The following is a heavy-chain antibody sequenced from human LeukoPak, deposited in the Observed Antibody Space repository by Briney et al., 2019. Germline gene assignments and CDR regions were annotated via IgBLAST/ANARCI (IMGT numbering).Heavy chain of an antibody. V-gene: IGHV1-2*02. D-gene: IGHD2-2*01. CDR3: ARILGYCSSTSCYRWNNWFDP. CDR1: GYTFTGYY. J-gene: IGHJ5*02. Sequence: ASVKVSCKASGYTFTGYYMHWVRQAPGQGLEWMGWINPNSGGTNYAQKFQGRITMTRDTSISTAYMELSRLRSDDTAVYYCARILGYCSSTSCYRWNNWFDPWGQGTLVTVSS. CDR2: INPNSGGT.